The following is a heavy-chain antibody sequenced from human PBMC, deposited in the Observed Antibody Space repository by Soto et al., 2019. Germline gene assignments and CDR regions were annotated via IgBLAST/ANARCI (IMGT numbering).Heavy chain of an antibody. CDR3: ARRIPGFYYMDV. CDR1: GASFSSSSHY. J-gene: IGHJ6*03. CDR2: IYYSGGT. V-gene: IGHV4-39*01. D-gene: IGHD6-25*01. Sequence: QLQLQESGPGLVKPSETLSLTCTVSGASFSSSSHYWGWIRQPPGEGLEWIGSIYYSGGTYYNPSLMSRVTISVDTSKKLFSLRLSSVTAEDTAVYYCARRIPGFYYMDVWGKGTPVTVSS.